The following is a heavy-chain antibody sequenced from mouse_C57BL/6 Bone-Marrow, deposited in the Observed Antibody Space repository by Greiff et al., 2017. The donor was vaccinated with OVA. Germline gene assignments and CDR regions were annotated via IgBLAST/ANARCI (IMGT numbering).Heavy chain of an antibody. D-gene: IGHD2-4*01. CDR3: ARRAGDYEWYFDV. CDR2: IYWDDDK. V-gene: IGHV8-12*01. J-gene: IGHJ1*03. CDR1: GFSLSTSGMG. Sequence: QVTLKESGPGILQSSQTLSLTCSFSGFSLSTSGMGVSWIRQPSGKGLEWLAHIYWDDDKCYHHSLKSRLPIAKDTSRNQVFLKITSVDTADTATYYCARRAGDYEWYFDVWGTGTTVTVSS.